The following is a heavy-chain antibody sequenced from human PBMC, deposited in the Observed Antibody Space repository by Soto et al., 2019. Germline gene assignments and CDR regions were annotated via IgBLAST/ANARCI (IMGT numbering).Heavy chain of an antibody. CDR3: ARHEGSGWYLFDY. CDR2: VYYSGST. CDR1: SDSISSSNYY. D-gene: IGHD6-19*01. J-gene: IGHJ4*02. Sequence: QLQLQESGPGLVKPSETLSLTCTVSSDSISSSNYYWGWIRQPPGKGLEWIGSVYYSGSTSYNPSLKSRVTRSVDTSKSQFSRNLNSVAAADTAVYYCARHEGSGWYLFDYWGQGTLVTVSS. V-gene: IGHV4-39*01.